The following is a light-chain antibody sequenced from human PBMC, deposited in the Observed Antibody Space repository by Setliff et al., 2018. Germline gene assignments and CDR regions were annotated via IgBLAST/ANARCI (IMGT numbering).Light chain of an antibody. Sequence: QSALTQPPSASGSPGQSVTISCTRTSSDVGGINHVSWYQQHPGKAPRLMIFEVSKRPSGVPDRFSGSKSGNTASLTVSGLQAEDAADYYCSSYAGNYIYVFGTGTKVTVL. V-gene: IGLV2-8*01. CDR2: EVS. CDR3: SSYAGNYIYV. CDR1: SSDVGGINH. J-gene: IGLJ1*01.